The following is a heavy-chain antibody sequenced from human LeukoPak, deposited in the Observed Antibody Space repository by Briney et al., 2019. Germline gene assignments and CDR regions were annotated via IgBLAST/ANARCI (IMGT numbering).Heavy chain of an antibody. D-gene: IGHD3-10*01. V-gene: IGHV4-34*01. CDR2: INHSGST. CDR1: GGSFSGYY. J-gene: IGHJ4*02. CDR3: ARGSGRYGSDY. Sequence: SETLSLTCAVYGGSFSGYYWSWIRHPPGKGLEWMGEINHSGSTNYNPSLKSRVTISVDTSKNQFSLKLSSVTAADTAVYYCARGSGRYGSDYWGQGTLVTVSS.